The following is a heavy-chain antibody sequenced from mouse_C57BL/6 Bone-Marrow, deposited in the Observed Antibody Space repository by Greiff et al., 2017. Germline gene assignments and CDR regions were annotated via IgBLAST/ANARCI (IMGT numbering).Heavy chain of an antibody. D-gene: IGHD2-12*01. CDR3: ARLRTSYYFDY. Sequence: EVQGVESGGDLVKPGGSLKLSCAASGFTFSSYGMPWVRQTPDKRLEWVATISSGGSYTYYPDSVKGRFTISRDNAKNTLYLQMSSLKSEDTAMYYCARLRTSYYFDYWGQGTTLTVSS. J-gene: IGHJ2*01. CDR2: ISSGGSYT. CDR1: GFTFSSYG. V-gene: IGHV5-6*01.